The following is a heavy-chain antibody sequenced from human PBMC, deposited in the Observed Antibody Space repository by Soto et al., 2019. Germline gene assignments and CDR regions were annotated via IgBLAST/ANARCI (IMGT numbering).Heavy chain of an antibody. CDR3: ASELIAAPDYYGMDV. J-gene: IGHJ6*02. D-gene: IGHD6-6*01. Sequence: QVQRVQSGAEVKKPGASVKVSCKASGYTFTSYAMHWVRQAPGQRLEWMGWINAGNGNTKYSQKFQGRVTITRDTSASTAYMELSSLRSEDTAVYYCASELIAAPDYYGMDVWGQGTTVTVSS. CDR1: GYTFTSYA. CDR2: INAGNGNT. V-gene: IGHV1-3*01.